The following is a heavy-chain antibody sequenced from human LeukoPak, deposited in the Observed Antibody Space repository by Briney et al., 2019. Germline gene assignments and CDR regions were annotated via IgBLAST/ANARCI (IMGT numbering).Heavy chain of an antibody. CDR1: GGSISSGGYY. D-gene: IGHD4-17*01. CDR3: ARAHDYGDCDY. Sequence: PSETLSLTCTVSGGSISSGGYYWSWIRQPPGKGLEWIGYIYHSGSTYYNPSLKSRVTISVDRSKNQFSLKLSSVTAADTAVYYCARAHDYGDCDYWGQGTLVTVSS. J-gene: IGHJ4*02. CDR2: IYHSGST. V-gene: IGHV4-30-2*01.